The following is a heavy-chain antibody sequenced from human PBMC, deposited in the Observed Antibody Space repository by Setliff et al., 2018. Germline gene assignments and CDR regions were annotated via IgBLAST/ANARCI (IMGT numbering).Heavy chain of an antibody. J-gene: IGHJ4*02. CDR3: AKVPNSGGYAGPFDF. V-gene: IGHV3-30*18. Sequence: PGGSLRLSCAASGFTVSTFSMHWVRQAPGKGLEWVATISDDGISDFYADSVKGRFSVSRDNSKNMLYLQMSSLRPEDSAVYYCAKVPNSGGYAGPFDFWGQGTLVTVSS. CDR2: ISDDGISD. D-gene: IGHD5-12*01. CDR1: GFTVSTFS.